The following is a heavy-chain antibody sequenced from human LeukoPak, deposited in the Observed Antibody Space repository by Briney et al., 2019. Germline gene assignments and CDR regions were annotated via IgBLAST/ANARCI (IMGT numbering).Heavy chain of an antibody. Sequence: PGGSLRLSCAASGFTFSSYSMNWVRQAPGKGLEWVSSISSSSSYIYYADSVKGRFTISRDNSKNTLYLQMNSLRAEDTAVYYCARVDSSGYSSWGQGTLVTVSS. CDR3: ARVDSSGYSS. J-gene: IGHJ4*02. CDR2: ISSSSSYI. D-gene: IGHD3-22*01. CDR1: GFTFSSYS. V-gene: IGHV3-21*01.